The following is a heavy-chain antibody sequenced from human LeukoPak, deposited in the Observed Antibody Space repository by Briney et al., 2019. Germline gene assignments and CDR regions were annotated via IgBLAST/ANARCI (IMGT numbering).Heavy chain of an antibody. Sequence: GESLKISCKGSGYTFTNYWLGWVRQMPGKGLEWMGIIYPGDSNTRYSPSFQGQVSISADKSISTAYLQWSSLKASDTAMYYCATITSNLLDIWGQGTRVTVSS. CDR1: GYTFTNYW. CDR2: IYPGDSNT. J-gene: IGHJ3*02. CDR3: ATITSNLLDI. V-gene: IGHV5-51*01. D-gene: IGHD1-20*01.